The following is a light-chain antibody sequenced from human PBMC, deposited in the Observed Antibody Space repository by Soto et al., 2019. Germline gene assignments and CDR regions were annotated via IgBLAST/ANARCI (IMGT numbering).Light chain of an antibody. CDR3: CSYAGRTTWV. CDR2: EGS. V-gene: IGLV2-23*01. CDR1: SSDVGSYNF. J-gene: IGLJ3*02. Sequence: QSALTQPASVSGSPGQSIIISCTGTSSDVGSYNFVSWYQQHPGKAPKVMIYEGSKRPSGVSNRFSGSKSGNTASLTISGLQAEDEADYYCCSYAGRTTWVFGGGTKLTVL.